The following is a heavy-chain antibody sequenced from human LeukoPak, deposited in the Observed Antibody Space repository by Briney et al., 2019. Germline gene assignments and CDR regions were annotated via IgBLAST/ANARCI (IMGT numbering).Heavy chain of an antibody. CDR3: ARSNRAPWFGEVLPYMDV. V-gene: IGHV4-61*02. D-gene: IGHD3-10*01. J-gene: IGHJ6*03. CDR2: IYTSGST. Sequence: SQTLSLTCTVSGGSISSGSYYWSWIRQPAGKGLEWIGRIYTSGSTNYNPSLKSRVAISVDTSKNQFSLKLSSVTAADTAVYYCARSNRAPWFGEVLPYMDVWGKGTTVTVSS. CDR1: GGSISSGSYY.